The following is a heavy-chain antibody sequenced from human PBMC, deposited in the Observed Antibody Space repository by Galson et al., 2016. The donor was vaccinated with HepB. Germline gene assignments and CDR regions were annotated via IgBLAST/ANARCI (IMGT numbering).Heavy chain of an antibody. CDR2: ISTDGSST. CDR1: GFTFSSYW. V-gene: IGHV3-74*01. CDR3: ARIPSCPRCHFDS. Sequence: SLRLSCATSGFTFSSYWMHWVRQAPGKGLMWVSRISTDGSSTSYADSVKGRFTISRDNAQNTLYLQVNSLRAEDTAVYYCARIPSCPRCHFDSWGQGTLVTVSS. J-gene: IGHJ4*02. D-gene: IGHD2-2*01.